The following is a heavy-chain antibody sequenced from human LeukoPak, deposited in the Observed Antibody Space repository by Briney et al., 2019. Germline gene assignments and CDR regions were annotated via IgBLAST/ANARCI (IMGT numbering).Heavy chain of an antibody. CDR2: ISSSGSTI. J-gene: IGHJ3*02. Sequence: PGGSLRLSCAASGFTFSSYSMNWVRQAPGKGLEWVSYISSSGSTIYYADSVKGRFTISRDNAKNSLYLQMNSLRAEDTAVYYCARDRLLWSLEVDAFDIWGQGTMVTVSS. CDR3: ARDRLLWSLEVDAFDI. CDR1: GFTFSSYS. V-gene: IGHV3-48*04. D-gene: IGHD3-10*01.